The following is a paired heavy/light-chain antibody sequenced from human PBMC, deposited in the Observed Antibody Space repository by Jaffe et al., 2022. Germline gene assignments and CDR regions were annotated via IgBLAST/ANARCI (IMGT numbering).Heavy chain of an antibody. CDR2: ISGSGGST. Sequence: EVQLLDSGGGLVQPGGSLRLSCAASGFTFSSYAMSWVRQAPGKGLEWVSAISGSGGSTYYADSVKGRFTISRDNSKNTLYLQMNSLRAEDTAVYYCAKDPGYCSSTSCYPYYFDYWGQGTLVTVSS. CDR3: AKDPGYCSSTSCYPYYFDY. CDR1: GFTFSSYA. V-gene: IGHV3-23*01. D-gene: IGHD2-2*01. J-gene: IGHJ4*02.
Light chain of an antibody. CDR2: DDS. V-gene: IGLV3-21*02. Sequence: SYVLTQPPSVSVAPGQTARITCGGNNIGSKSVHWYQQKPGQAPVLVVYDDSDRPSGIPERLSGSNSGNTATLTISRVEAGDEADYYCQVWDSSSDSVVFGGGTKLTVL. CDR1: NIGSKS. J-gene: IGLJ2*01. CDR3: QVWDSSSDSVV.